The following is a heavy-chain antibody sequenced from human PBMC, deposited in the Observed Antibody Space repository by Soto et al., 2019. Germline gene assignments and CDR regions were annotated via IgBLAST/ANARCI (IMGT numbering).Heavy chain of an antibody. Sequence: ASVKVSCKASGYTFTSYNMHWVRQAPGQGLEWMGIINPSGTSTSNAQKFQGRVTMTSDTFISTAYMDLSSLRSDDTAVYFCASGTVVLVAARNNWFDSWGQGTLVTVSS. J-gene: IGHJ5*01. CDR2: INPSGTST. V-gene: IGHV1-46*01. CDR3: ASGTVVLVAARNNWFDS. CDR1: GYTFTSYN. D-gene: IGHD2-15*01.